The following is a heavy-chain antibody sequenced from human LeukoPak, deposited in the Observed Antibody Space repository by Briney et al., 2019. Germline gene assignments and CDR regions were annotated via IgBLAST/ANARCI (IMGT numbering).Heavy chain of an antibody. CDR3: ARGVEYSNSPGNY. D-gene: IGHD6-6*01. CDR1: GYTFTGYY. V-gene: IGHV1-2*02. CDR2: IDPNNGGT. Sequence: ASVKVSCKASGYTFTGYYMHWVRQAPGQGLEWMGWIDPNNGGTNDAQKFQGRVTMTRDTSISTAYMELSRLRSDDTAVYYCARGVEYSNSPGNYWGQGTLVTVSS. J-gene: IGHJ4*02.